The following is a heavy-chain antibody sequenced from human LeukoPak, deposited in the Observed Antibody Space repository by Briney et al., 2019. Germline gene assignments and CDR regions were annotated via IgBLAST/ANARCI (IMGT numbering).Heavy chain of an antibody. CDR2: IHHTGKN. CDR3: AKWHEKLLAFDS. J-gene: IGHJ4*02. D-gene: IGHD1-7*01. Sequence: SETLSLTCAVSGGSITSYYWNWIRQPPGKGLEWIGYIHHTGKNWYNPPLQSRVTLSVNTSKSEFSLRLNSVTAADTAVYYCAKWHEKLLAFDSWGQGTLVTVSS. CDR1: GGSITSYY. V-gene: IGHV4-59*01.